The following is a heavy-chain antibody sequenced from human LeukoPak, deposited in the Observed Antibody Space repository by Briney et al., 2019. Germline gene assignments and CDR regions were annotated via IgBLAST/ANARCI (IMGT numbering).Heavy chain of an antibody. V-gene: IGHV1-69*05. D-gene: IGHD3-16*01. J-gene: IGHJ4*02. CDR3: ARGIITWELRSAHYFDY. CDR1: GYTFTTYA. CDR2: IIPIFGTA. Sequence: GASVKVSCKASGYTFTTYAICWVRQAPGQGLEWMGGIIPIFGTANYAQKFQGRVTITTDESTSTAYMELSSLRSEDTAVYYCARGIITWELRSAHYFDYWGQGTLVTVSS.